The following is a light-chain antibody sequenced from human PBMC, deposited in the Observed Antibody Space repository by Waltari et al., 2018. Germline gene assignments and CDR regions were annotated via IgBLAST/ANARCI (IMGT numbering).Light chain of an antibody. CDR3: TSYGGDNNIVI. J-gene: IGLJ2*01. Sequence: QSALTQPPSASGSPGQSVTISCIGTNNDIGSYNHVSWYQQHPGKAPKFIIFEVNKRPSGGPDRFSGSKSGNTASLTVSGLQAEDEADYYCTSYGGDNNIVIFGGGTKLTVL. CDR1: NNDIGSYNH. V-gene: IGLV2-8*01. CDR2: EVN.